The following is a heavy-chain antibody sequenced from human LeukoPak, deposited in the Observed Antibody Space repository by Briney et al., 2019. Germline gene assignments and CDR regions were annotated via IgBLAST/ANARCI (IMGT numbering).Heavy chain of an antibody. V-gene: IGHV1-58*01. D-gene: IGHD3-16*01. CDR1: EFTSTNFA. Sequence: SVKVSCKASEFTSTNFAVQWVRQARGQRLEWIGWIIVGSGATKCAQDFQERVTITRDLSTSTLYMELRSLTSEDTAVYYCAADLSNPRMGASYLDSWGQGTLVTVSS. CDR2: IIVGSGAT. J-gene: IGHJ4*02. CDR3: AADLSNPRMGASYLDS.